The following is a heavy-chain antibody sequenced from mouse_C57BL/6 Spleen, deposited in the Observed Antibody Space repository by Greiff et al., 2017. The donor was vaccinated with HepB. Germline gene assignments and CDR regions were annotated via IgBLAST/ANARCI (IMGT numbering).Heavy chain of an antibody. CDR3: AVSNWGFDY. V-gene: IGHV14-2*01. D-gene: IGHD2-5*01. CDR2: IDPEDGET. CDR1: GFNITDYY. J-gene: IGHJ2*01. Sequence: EVKLQESGAVLVKPGASVKLSCTASGFNITDYYMHWVKQRTEQGLEWIGRIDPEDGETKYAPKFQGKATITADTSSNTAYLQLSSLTSEDTAVYYGAVSNWGFDYWGQGTTLTVSS.